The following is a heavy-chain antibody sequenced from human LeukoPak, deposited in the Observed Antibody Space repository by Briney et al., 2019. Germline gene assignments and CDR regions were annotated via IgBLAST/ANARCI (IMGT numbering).Heavy chain of an antibody. CDR3: TREGKEAYCRGGSCYFVNY. CDR1: GFTFSSYW. Sequence: GGSLRLSCAASGFTFSSYWMSWVRQAPGKGLEWVGFIRSKAYGGTTEYAASVKGRFTISRDDSKSIAYLQMDSLKTEDTAVYYCTREGKEAYCRGGSCYFVNYWGQGTLVTVSS. V-gene: IGHV3-49*04. CDR2: IRSKAYGGTT. D-gene: IGHD2-15*01. J-gene: IGHJ4*02.